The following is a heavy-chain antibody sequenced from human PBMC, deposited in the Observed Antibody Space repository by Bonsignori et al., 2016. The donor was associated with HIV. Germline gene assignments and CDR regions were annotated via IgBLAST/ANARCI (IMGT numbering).Heavy chain of an antibody. CDR2: ISYDGSNK. CDR1: GFTFSSYA. V-gene: IGHV3-30-3*01. CDR3: ARDGGYYYYYMDV. D-gene: IGHD3-16*01. J-gene: IGHJ6*03. Sequence: GGSLRLSCAASGFTFSSYAMHWVRQAPGKGLEWVAVISYDGSNKYYADSVKGRFTISRDNSKNTLYLQMNSLRAEDTAVYYCARDGGYYYYYMDVWGKGTTVTVSS.